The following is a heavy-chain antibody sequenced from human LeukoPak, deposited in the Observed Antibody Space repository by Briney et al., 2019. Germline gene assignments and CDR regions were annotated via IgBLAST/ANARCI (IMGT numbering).Heavy chain of an antibody. J-gene: IGHJ4*02. CDR2: ISSSSSTI. Sequence: GGSLRLFCAASGFTFSSYSMNWVRQAPGKGLEWVSYISSSSSTIYYADSVKGRFTISRDNAKNSLYLQMNSLRDEDTAVYYCAREALVGATLRVFDYWGQGTLVTVSS. V-gene: IGHV3-48*02. CDR1: GFTFSSYS. CDR3: AREALVGATLRVFDY. D-gene: IGHD1-26*01.